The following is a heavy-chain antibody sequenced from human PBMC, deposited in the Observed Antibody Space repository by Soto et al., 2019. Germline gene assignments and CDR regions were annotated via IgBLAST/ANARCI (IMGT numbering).Heavy chain of an antibody. CDR1: GGSISSGGYY. CDR3: ARAYSSRAYYYDSSGSEFDP. V-gene: IGHV4-31*03. CDR2: IYYSGST. D-gene: IGHD3-22*01. Sequence: SETLSLTCTVSGGSISSGGYYWSWIRQHPGKGLEWIGYIYYSGSTYYNPSLKSRVTISVDTSKNQFSLKLSSVTAADTAVYYCARAYSSRAYYYDSSGSEFDPWGQGTLVTVSS. J-gene: IGHJ5*02.